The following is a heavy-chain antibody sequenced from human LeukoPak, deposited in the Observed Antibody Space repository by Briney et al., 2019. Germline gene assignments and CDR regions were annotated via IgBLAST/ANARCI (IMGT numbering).Heavy chain of an antibody. CDR3: TRDSGYNAFDI. CDR2: IKEDGTAK. J-gene: IGHJ3*02. Sequence: PGGSLRLSCAASGFTFSSSWMAWVRQAPGKGLEWGGNIKEDGTAKNYVVSVRGRFTISRDNAKNSLYLQMNSLRGEDTAVYYCTRDSGYNAFDIWGQGTMVTVSS. CDR1: GFTFSSSW. V-gene: IGHV3-7*01. D-gene: IGHD5-12*01.